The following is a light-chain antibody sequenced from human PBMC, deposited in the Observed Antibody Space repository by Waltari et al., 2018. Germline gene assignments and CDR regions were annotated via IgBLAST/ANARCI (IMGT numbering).Light chain of an antibody. Sequence: QSALTQPPSASGSPGQSVTISCTATSSDVGGFNYVSWYQQHPGKVPKLMIYEVSKRPSGVPDRFSGSKSGNTASLTVSGLQAEDEGDYYCSSYAGTNNVVFGGGTKLTVL. CDR2: EVS. CDR1: SSDVGGFNY. V-gene: IGLV2-8*01. J-gene: IGLJ2*01. CDR3: SSYAGTNNVV.